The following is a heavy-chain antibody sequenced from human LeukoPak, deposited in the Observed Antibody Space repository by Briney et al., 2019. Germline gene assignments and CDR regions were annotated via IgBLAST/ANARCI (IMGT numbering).Heavy chain of an antibody. J-gene: IGHJ4*02. CDR3: ARCTSTSCYNFDY. CDR2: IYTTGTT. V-gene: IGHV4-61*09. CDR1: GGSINGGSYY. D-gene: IGHD2-2*02. Sequence: PSETLSLTCTVSGGSINGGSYYWNWIRQSAGKGLEWIGHIYTTGTTNCNPSLKSRLTMSLDTSKNQLSLKLNSVTAADTAVYYCARCTSTSCYNFDYWGQGTLVTVSS.